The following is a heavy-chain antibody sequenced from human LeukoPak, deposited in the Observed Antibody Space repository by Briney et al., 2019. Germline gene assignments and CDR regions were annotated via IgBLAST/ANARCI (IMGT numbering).Heavy chain of an antibody. CDR2: IYSSDSA. CDR1: GFTVTSNY. J-gene: IGHJ4*02. CDR3: ARDREGSYGSSGFLDH. Sequence: GGSLRLSCAASGFTVTSNYMSRVRQAPGKGLECVSVIYSSDSAYYADSVKGRFTLSRDNSKNTLYLQMNSLRVEDTALYYCARDREGSYGSSGFLDHWGQGTLVTVSS. D-gene: IGHD3-22*01. V-gene: IGHV3-66*01.